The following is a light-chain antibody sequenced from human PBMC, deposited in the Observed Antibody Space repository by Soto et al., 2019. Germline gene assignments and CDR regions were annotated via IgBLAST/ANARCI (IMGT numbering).Light chain of an antibody. J-gene: IGKJ4*01. CDR3: QQYNNWPSA. V-gene: IGKV3-15*01. CDR2: EAS. Sequence: EIVMTQSPATLSVSPGEGVTLSCRASQSVSTTLAWYQQKPGQAPRLLIYEASTRATGIPARFSGSGSVTEFTLTISSLQSEDFALYYCQQYNNWPSAFGGGTKVEIK. CDR1: QSVSTT.